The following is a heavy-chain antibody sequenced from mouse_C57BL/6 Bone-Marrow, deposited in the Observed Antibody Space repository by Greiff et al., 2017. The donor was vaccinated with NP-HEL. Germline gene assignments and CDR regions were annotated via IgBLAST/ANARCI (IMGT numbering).Heavy chain of an antibody. CDR1: GFTFSSYA. Sequence: EVMLVESGGGLVKPGGSLKLSCAASGFTFSSYAMSWVRQTPEKRLEWVATISDGGSYTYYPDNVKGRFTISRDNAKNNLYLQMSHLKSEDTAMYYCAREPPYDSLYYYAMDYWGKEPQSPSPQ. D-gene: IGHD2-4*01. J-gene: IGHJ4*01. CDR3: AREPPYDSLYYYAMDY. CDR2: ISDGGSYT. V-gene: IGHV5-4*01.